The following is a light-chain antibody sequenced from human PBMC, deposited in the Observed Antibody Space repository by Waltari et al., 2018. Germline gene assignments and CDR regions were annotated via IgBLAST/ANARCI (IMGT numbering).Light chain of an antibody. CDR1: QSVDNY. CDR2: GAS. V-gene: IGKV3-11*01. Sequence: EIVLTQSPATLSLSPGERVTLSCRASQSVDNYLLWYQQKPGQTPRLLIYGASNSATGIPARFRGSGSGTDFTLTIDSLESEDFAVYYCHQRSNWPITFGQGTRLEIK. CDR3: HQRSNWPIT. J-gene: IGKJ5*01.